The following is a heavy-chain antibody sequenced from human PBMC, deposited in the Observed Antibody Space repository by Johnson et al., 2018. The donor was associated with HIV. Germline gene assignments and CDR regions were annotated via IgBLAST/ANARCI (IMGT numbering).Heavy chain of an antibody. V-gene: IGHV3-30*04. D-gene: IGHD1-14*01. J-gene: IGHJ3*02. CDR3: ARDGNDGSPGNDAFDI. Sequence: QVQLVESGGGVVQPGRSLRLSCAASGFTFSSYAMHWVRQAPGKGLEWVAVISYDGSNKYYAASVKGRFTISRDNSKNTLYLQMNSLRAEDTALYYCARDGNDGSPGNDAFDIWGQGTMVTVSS. CDR1: GFTFSSYA. CDR2: ISYDGSNK.